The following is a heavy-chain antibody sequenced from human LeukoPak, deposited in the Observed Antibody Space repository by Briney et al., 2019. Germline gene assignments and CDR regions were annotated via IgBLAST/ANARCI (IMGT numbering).Heavy chain of an antibody. CDR1: GGTFSSYA. CDR3: ARDSYYYDSSGYFGY. D-gene: IGHD3-22*01. CDR2: IIPIFGTA. V-gene: IGHV1-69*05. Sequence: GSSVKVSCKASGGTFSSYATSWVRQAPGQGLEWMGRIIPIFGTANYAQKFQGRVTITTDESTSTAYMELSSLRSEDTAVYYCARDSYYYDSSGYFGYWGQGTLVTVSS. J-gene: IGHJ4*02.